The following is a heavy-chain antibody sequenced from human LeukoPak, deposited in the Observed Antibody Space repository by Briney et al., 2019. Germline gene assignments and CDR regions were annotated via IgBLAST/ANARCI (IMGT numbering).Heavy chain of an antibody. CDR1: GFTFSSYG. V-gene: IGHV3-30*03. Sequence: GRSLRLSCAASGFTFSSYGMHWVRQAPGKGLEWVAVISYDGSNKYYANSVKGRFTISRDNSKNTLYLQMNSLRAEDTAVYYCARVSGRSNPDVWGQGTTVTVSS. D-gene: IGHD1-26*01. CDR3: ARVSGRSNPDV. J-gene: IGHJ6*02. CDR2: ISYDGSNK.